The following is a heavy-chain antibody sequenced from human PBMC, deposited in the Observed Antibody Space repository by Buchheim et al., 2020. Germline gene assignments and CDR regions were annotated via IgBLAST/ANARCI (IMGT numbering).Heavy chain of an antibody. CDR1: GFTFSSYA. D-gene: IGHD1-26*01. CDR3: ARDRVSGATTWFDY. J-gene: IGHJ4*02. CDR2: ISYDGSNK. Sequence: QVQLVESGGGVVQPGRSLRLSCAASGFTFSSYAMHWVRQAPGKGLEWVAVISYDGSNKYYADSVKGRFTISRDNYKNTLYLQMNSLRAEDTAVYYCARDRVSGATTWFDYWGQGTL. V-gene: IGHV3-30*04.